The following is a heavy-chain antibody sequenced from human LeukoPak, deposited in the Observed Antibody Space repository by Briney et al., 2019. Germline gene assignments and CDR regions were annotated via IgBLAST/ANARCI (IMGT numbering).Heavy chain of an antibody. CDR2: INHSGST. D-gene: IGHD5-24*01. CDR3: ARLGGGYNSAEFDY. J-gene: IGHJ4*02. Sequence: PSETLSLTCAVYGGSFSGYYWSWIRQPPGKGLEWIGEINHSGSTNYNPSLKSRVTISVDTSKNQFSLKLSSVTAADTAVYYCARLGGGYNSAEFDYWGQGTLVTVSS. CDR1: GGSFSGYY. V-gene: IGHV4-34*01.